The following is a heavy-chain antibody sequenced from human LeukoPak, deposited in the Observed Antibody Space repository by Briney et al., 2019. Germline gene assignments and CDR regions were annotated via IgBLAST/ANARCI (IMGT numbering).Heavy chain of an antibody. CDR2: ISYSGNT. D-gene: IGHD1-26*01. Sequence: SETLSLTCTVSGGSINNYYWSGIRQPPGKGLEWIGHISYSGNTNYNSSLRSRVTISVDTSNSQFSLRLSSVTAADTAVYYCARDSYTGSHFEDTFDIWGQGTMVTVSS. V-gene: IGHV4-59*01. J-gene: IGHJ3*02. CDR3: ARDSYTGSHFEDTFDI. CDR1: GGSINNYY.